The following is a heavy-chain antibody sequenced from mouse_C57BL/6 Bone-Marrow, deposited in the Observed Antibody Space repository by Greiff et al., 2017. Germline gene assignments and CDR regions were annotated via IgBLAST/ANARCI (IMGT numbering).Heavy chain of an antibody. CDR2: IHPNSGST. J-gene: IGHJ1*03. V-gene: IGHV1-64*01. D-gene: IGHD1-1*01. Sequence: QVQLQQPGAELVKPGASVKLSCKASGYTFTSYWMHWVKQRPGQGLEWIGMIHPNSGSTNYNEKFKSKATLTVDKSASTAYMQLSSLTSEDSAVYYCARGATTVATRYFDVGGTGTTVTVSS. CDR1: GYTFTSYW. CDR3: ARGATTVATRYFDV.